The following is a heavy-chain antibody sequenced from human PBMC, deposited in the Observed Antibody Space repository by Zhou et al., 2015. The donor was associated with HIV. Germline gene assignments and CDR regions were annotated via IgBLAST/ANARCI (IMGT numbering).Heavy chain of an antibody. CDR3: ATAAPSYYGSGSYYPFDY. J-gene: IGHJ4*02. Sequence: QVQLVQSGAEVKKPGASVKVSCKVSGYTLTELSMHWVRQAPGKGLEWMGGFDPEDGETIYAQKFQGRVTMTEDTSTDTAYMELSSLRSEDTAVYYCATAAPSYYGSGSYYPFDYWGQGTLVTVSS. CDR2: FDPEDGET. V-gene: IGHV1-24*01. D-gene: IGHD3-10*01. CDR1: GYTLTELS.